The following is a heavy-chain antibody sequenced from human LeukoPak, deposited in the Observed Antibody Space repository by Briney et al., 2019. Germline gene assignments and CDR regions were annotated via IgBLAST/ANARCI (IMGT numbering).Heavy chain of an antibody. CDR3: AKDRGGSARIYYYYGMDV. Sequence: GRSLRLSCAASGFTFDDYAMHWVRQAPGKGLEWVSGISWNSGSIGYADSVKGRFTISRDNAKNSLYLQMNSLRAEDTASYYCAKDRGGSARIYYYYGMDVWGQGTTVTVSS. CDR2: ISWNSGSI. CDR1: GFTFDDYA. D-gene: IGHD2-15*01. V-gene: IGHV3-9*01. J-gene: IGHJ6*02.